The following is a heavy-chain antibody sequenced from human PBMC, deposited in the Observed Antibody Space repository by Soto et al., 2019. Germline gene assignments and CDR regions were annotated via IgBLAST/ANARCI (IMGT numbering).Heavy chain of an antibody. J-gene: IGHJ3*02. CDR3: ATESYVWGSYRYFSAFDI. D-gene: IGHD3-16*02. V-gene: IGHV3-21*01. CDR2: ISSSSSYI. Sequence: PGGSLRLSCAASGFTFSSYSMNWVRQAPGKGLEWVSSISSSSSYIYYADSVKGRFTISRDNAKNSLYLQMNSLRAEDTAVYYCATESYVWGSYRYFSAFDIWGKGTMVTVSS. CDR1: GFTFSSYS.